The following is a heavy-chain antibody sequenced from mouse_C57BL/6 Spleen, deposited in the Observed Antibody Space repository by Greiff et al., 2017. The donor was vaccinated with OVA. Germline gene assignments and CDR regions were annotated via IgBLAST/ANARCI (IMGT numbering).Heavy chain of an antibody. CDR2: IYPSDSET. V-gene: IGHV1-61*01. Sequence: VQLQQPGAELVRPGSSVKLSCKASGYTFTSYWMDWVKQRPGQGLEWIGNIYPSDSETHYNQKFKDKATLTVDKSSSTAYMQLSSLTSEDSAVHYCARGGSYIDYWGQGTTLTVSS. CDR1: GYTFTSYW. CDR3: ARGGSYIDY. J-gene: IGHJ2*01. D-gene: IGHD1-1*01.